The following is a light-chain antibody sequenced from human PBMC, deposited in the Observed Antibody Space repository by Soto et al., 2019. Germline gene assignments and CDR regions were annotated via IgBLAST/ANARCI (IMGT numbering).Light chain of an antibody. CDR1: QSIANY. CDR3: QQYNSQWT. J-gene: IGKJ1*01. V-gene: IGKV1-39*01. Sequence: DIQMTQSPSSLSASVGDRVTITCRASQSIANYLNWYQQKPGTAPKLLIFAASSLQSGVPSRLSGSGSGTDFTLTISSLQPEDFATYYCQQYNSQWTFGQGTKVEFK. CDR2: AAS.